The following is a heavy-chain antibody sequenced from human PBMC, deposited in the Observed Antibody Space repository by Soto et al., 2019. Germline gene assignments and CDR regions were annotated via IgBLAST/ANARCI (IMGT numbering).Heavy chain of an antibody. J-gene: IGHJ5*02. Sequence: PGGSLRLSCAASGFTFRSYSMHWVRQAPGMGLEWVAVISYDGTNKFYADSVKGRFTISRDNSGNTLYLQMNSLRIEDTAVYYCAKGPGGATGGWYDPWGQGTLVTVSS. D-gene: IGHD1-26*01. CDR1: GFTFRSYS. V-gene: IGHV3-30*04. CDR2: ISYDGTNK. CDR3: AKGPGGATGGWYDP.